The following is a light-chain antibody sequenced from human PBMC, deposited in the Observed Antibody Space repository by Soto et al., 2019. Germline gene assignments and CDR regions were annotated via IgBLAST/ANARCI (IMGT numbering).Light chain of an antibody. V-gene: IGKV1-39*01. CDR1: QSISSY. CDR3: HQSFSSPRT. J-gene: IGKJ1*01. Sequence: DIQMTQSPSSLSASVGDRVTITCRASQSISSYLNWYQQKPGKAPKLLIYAASSLQSGVPPRFSGSGSGKDFTLTIAALQPDDFATYYCHQSFSSPRTFGQGTKVDIK. CDR2: AAS.